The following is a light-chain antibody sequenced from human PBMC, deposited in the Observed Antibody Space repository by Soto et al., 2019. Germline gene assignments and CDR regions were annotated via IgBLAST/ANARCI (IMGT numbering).Light chain of an antibody. CDR3: QQYGSSGT. V-gene: IGKV3-20*01. CDR1: QSVSNNY. J-gene: IGKJ1*01. CDR2: GAS. Sequence: EIGLSQSPATVSVSPGERATLPCRASQSVSNNYLAWYQQKPGQAPRLLIYGASNRATGIPDRFSGSGSGTDFTLTISRLEPEDFAVYYCQQYGSSGTFAQGTKVDIK.